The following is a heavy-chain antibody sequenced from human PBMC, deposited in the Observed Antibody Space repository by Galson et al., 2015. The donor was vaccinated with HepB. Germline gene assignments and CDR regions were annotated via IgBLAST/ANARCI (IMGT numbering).Heavy chain of an antibody. V-gene: IGHV1-69*04. J-gene: IGHJ4*02. CDR1: GVTFSSYT. CDR3: ARDRGSHGRY. D-gene: IGHD2-15*01. Sequence: SVKVSCKASGVTFSSYTISWVRQAPGQGLEWMGRIIPILGIANYAQKVQGRVTMTRDTSISTAYMELSRLRSDDAAVYYCARDRGSHGRYWGQGTLVTVSS. CDR2: IIPILGIA.